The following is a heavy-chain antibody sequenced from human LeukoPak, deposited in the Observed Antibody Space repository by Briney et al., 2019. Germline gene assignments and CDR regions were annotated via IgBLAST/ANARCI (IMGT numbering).Heavy chain of an antibody. CDR1: GYTFTSYA. V-gene: IGHV7-4-1*02. CDR3: ARAPRLRHPGRWDAFDI. D-gene: IGHD1-1*01. CDR2: INTNTGNP. J-gene: IGHJ3*02. Sequence: GASVKVSCKASGYTFTSYAMNWVRQAPGQGLEWMGWINTNTGNPTYAQGFTGRFVFSLDTSVSTAYLQISSLKAEDTAVYYCARAPRLRHPGRWDAFDIWGQGTMVTVSS.